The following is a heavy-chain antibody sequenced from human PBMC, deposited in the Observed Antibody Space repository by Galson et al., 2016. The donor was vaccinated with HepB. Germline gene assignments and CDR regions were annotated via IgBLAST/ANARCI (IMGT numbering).Heavy chain of an antibody. CDR2: ISSHGSVN. D-gene: IGHD4-23*01. CDR3: APGNSVVRGY. J-gene: IGHJ4*02. Sequence: SLRLSCAASGVTFSSYGMHWVRQAPGKGLDWVAVISSHGSVNYYADSVKGRFTISRDNSKNTLYLQMNSLRAEDTAVYYCAPGNSVVRGYWGQGTLVTVSS. CDR1: GVTFSSYG. V-gene: IGHV3-30*03.